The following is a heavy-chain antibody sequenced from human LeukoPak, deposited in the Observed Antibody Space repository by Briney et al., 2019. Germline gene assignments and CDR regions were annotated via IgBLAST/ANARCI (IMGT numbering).Heavy chain of an antibody. D-gene: IGHD3-3*01. Sequence: SETLSLTCAVYGGSFSGYYWSWIRQPPGKGLEWIGEINHSGSTNYNPSLKSRVTISVDTSKNQFSLKLSPVTAADTAVYYCARRGGLTIFGVVKEYYFDYWGQGTLVTVSS. J-gene: IGHJ4*02. CDR2: INHSGST. V-gene: IGHV4-34*01. CDR1: GGSFSGYY. CDR3: ARRGGLTIFGVVKEYYFDY.